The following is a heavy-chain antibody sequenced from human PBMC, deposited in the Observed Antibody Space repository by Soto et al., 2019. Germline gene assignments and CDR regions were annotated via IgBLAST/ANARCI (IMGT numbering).Heavy chain of an antibody. D-gene: IGHD1-7*01. CDR3: ASRDPGTSVDY. CDR1: GGSFTSNNW. CDR2: IYRTGST. Sequence: PSETLSLTCAVSGGSFTSNNWWTWVRQPPGQGLEWIGEIYRTGSTNYNPSLKSRVTISLDKSENQFSLKVTSLTAADTAVYYCASRDPGTSVDYWGQGTLVTVSA. J-gene: IGHJ4*02. V-gene: IGHV4-4*02.